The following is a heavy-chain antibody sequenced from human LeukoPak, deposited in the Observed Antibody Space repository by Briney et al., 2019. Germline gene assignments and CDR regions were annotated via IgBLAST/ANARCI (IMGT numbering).Heavy chain of an antibody. D-gene: IGHD6-13*01. Sequence: GRSLRLSCAASGFTFSSYGMHWVRQAPGKGLEWVAVISYDGSNKYYADSVKGRFTISRDNSKNTLYLQMNSLRAEDTAVYYCARAKMTTAGGVFDYWGQGTLVTVSS. CDR2: ISYDGSNK. CDR3: ARAKMTTAGGVFDY. CDR1: GFTFSSYG. J-gene: IGHJ4*02. V-gene: IGHV3-30*03.